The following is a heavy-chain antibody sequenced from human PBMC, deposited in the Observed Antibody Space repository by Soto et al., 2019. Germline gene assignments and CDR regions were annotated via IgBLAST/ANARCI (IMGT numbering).Heavy chain of an antibody. CDR3: AHRRPWDYYDSSGYYGGGTFDP. CDR2: IYWDDDK. J-gene: IGHJ5*02. V-gene: IGHV2-5*02. Sequence: ESGPTLVNPTQTLTLTCTFSGFSLSTSGVGVGWIRQPPGKALEWLALIYWDDDKRYSPSLKSRLTITKDTSKNQVVLTMTNMDPVDTATYYCAHRRPWDYYDSSGYYGGGTFDPWGQGTLVTVSS. D-gene: IGHD3-22*01. CDR1: GFSLSTSGVG.